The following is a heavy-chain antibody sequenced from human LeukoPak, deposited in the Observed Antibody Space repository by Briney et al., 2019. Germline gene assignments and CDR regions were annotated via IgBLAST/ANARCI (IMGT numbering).Heavy chain of an antibody. J-gene: IGHJ4*02. CDR2: ISYDGSNK. V-gene: IGHV3-30*04. Sequence: GGSLRLSRAASGFTFSSYAMHWVRQAPGKGLEWVAVISYDGSNKYYADSVKGRFTISRDNSKNTLYLQMNSLRAEDTAVYYCARVARGGIVVVPAAMHYWGQGTLVTVSS. D-gene: IGHD2-2*01. CDR1: GFTFSSYA. CDR3: ARVARGGIVVVPAAMHY.